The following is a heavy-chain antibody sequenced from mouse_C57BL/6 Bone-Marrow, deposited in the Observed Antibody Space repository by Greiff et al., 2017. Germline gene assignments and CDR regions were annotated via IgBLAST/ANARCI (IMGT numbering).Heavy chain of an antibody. J-gene: IGHJ3*01. Sequence: EVMLVESGGGLVKPGGSLKLSCAASGFTFSSYTMSWVRQTPEKRLEWVATISGGGGNTYYPDSVKGRFTISRDNAKNTLYLQMSSLRSEDTALYYCARQMVTTGFAYWGQGTLVTVSA. V-gene: IGHV5-9*01. D-gene: IGHD2-2*01. CDR1: GFTFSSYT. CDR2: ISGGGGNT. CDR3: ARQMVTTGFAY.